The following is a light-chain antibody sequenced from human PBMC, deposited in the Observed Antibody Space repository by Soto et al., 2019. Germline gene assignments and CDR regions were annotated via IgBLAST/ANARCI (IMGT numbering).Light chain of an antibody. J-gene: IGKJ1*01. CDR3: QQSYSTPRT. CDR2: AAS. CDR1: QSISSY. V-gene: IGKV1-39*01. Sequence: DLQMTQSPSSMSASVGDRVTITCRASQSISSYLNWYQQKPGKAPKLLLYAASSLQSGVPSRFSGSGSGTDFTRTISSLQPEDFAPYYCQQSYSTPRTFGQGTKVEIK.